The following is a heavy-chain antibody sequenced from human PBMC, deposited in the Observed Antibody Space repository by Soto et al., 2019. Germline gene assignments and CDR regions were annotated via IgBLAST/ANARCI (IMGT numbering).Heavy chain of an antibody. CDR2: ISAYNGNT. CDR3: ARGLNCTNGVCYTQTFDY. J-gene: IGHJ4*02. Sequence: ASVKVSCKASGYTFTSYGISWVRQAPGQGLEWMGWISAYNGNTNYAQKLQGRVTMTTDTSTSTAYMELRSLRSDDTAVYYCARGLNCTNGVCYTQTFDYWGQGTLVNVSS. V-gene: IGHV1-18*01. D-gene: IGHD2-8*01. CDR1: GYTFTSYG.